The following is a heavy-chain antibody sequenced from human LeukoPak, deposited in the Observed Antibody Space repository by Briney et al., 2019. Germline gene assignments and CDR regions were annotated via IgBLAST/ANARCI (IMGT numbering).Heavy chain of an antibody. J-gene: IGHJ4*02. CDR1: GGSISSSSYY. Sequence: PSETLSLTCTVSGGSISSSSYYWGWIRQPPGKGLEWIGSIYYSGSTYYNPSLKSRVTISVDTSKNQFSLKLSSVTAADTAVYYCARHLESSSWCFDYWGQGTLVTVSS. V-gene: IGHV4-39*01. CDR3: ARHLESSSWCFDY. D-gene: IGHD3-3*01. CDR2: IYYSGST.